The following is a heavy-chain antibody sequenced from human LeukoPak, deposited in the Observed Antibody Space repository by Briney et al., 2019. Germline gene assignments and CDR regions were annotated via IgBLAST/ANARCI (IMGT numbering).Heavy chain of an antibody. CDR1: GFTFSSYA. CDR2: ISGSGGST. CDR3: AKAFSTPYYYGSGTFSSRGETQSDY. D-gene: IGHD3-10*01. Sequence: GGSLRLSCAASGFTFSSYAMSWVRQAPGKGLEWVPAISGSGGSTYYADSVKGRFTISRDNSKNTLYLQMNSLRAEDTAVYYCAKAFSTPYYYGSGTFSSRGETQSDYWGQGTLVTVS. J-gene: IGHJ4*02. V-gene: IGHV3-23*01.